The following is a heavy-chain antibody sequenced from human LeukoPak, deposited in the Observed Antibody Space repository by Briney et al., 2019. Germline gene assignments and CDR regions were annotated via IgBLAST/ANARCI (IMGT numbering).Heavy chain of an antibody. CDR1: GFSFSGYW. CDR2: VKQDGSEK. Sequence: GGSLRLSCAASGFSFSGYWMTWVRQAPGKGLEWVANVKQDGSEKSYVDSVKGRFTISRDNAKNSLYLQTNSLRVEDTAVYYCAKDLSVAAADYYFDYWGQGTLVAVSS. V-gene: IGHV3-7*04. D-gene: IGHD6-13*01. J-gene: IGHJ4*02. CDR3: AKDLSVAAADYYFDY.